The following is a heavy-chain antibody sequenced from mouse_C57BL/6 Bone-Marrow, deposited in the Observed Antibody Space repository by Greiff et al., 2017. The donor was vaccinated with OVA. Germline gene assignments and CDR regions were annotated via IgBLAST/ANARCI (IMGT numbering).Heavy chain of an antibody. J-gene: IGHJ3*01. CDR2: ISNLAYSI. CDR3: ARHAEYYGSSEAWFAY. CDR1: GFTFSDYG. D-gene: IGHD1-1*01. V-gene: IGHV5-15*04. Sequence: EVMLVESGGGLVQPGGSLKLSCAASGFTFSDYGMAWVRQAPRKGPEWVAFISNLAYSIYYADTVTGRFTISRENAKNTVYLEMSRLRTEDTAMYYGARHAEYYGSSEAWFAYWGQGTLVTVSA.